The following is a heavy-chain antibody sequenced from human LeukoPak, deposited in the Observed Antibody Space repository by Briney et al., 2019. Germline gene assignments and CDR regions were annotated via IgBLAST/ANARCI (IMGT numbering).Heavy chain of an antibody. V-gene: IGHV3-13*01. Sequence: GGSLKLSCAASGFTFSRFDMHWVRQPTGQGLEWVSTIGTASETYYPGSVEGRFTLSRDNAKNSLYLQMNSLTAGDTAVYYCARGPPRGKYYYMDVWGKGTTVTVSS. D-gene: IGHD1-1*01. CDR2: IGTASET. CDR3: ARGPPRGKYYYMDV. J-gene: IGHJ6*03. CDR1: GFTFSRFD.